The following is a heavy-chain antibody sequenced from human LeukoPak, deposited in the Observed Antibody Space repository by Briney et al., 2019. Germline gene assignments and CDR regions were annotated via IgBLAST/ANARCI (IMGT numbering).Heavy chain of an antibody. J-gene: IGHJ5*02. CDR3: ARVKRFPTVWFDP. D-gene: IGHD3-10*01. CDR1: EYTFSSYD. Sequence: ASVKVSCKASEYTFSSYDINWVRQAAGQGLEWMGWMNPISGATGYAQKFQGRVTMTRATSITTAFMELSSLRSDDTATYYCARVKRFPTVWFDPWGQGTLVTVSS. V-gene: IGHV1-8*01. CDR2: MNPISGAT.